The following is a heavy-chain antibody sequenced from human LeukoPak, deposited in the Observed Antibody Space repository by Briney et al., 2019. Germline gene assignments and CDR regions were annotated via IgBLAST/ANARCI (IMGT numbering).Heavy chain of an antibody. V-gene: IGHV4-59*04. CDR2: IYYSGST. D-gene: IGHD3-16*01. CDR3: XXXGATRYYYYGMDV. J-gene: IGHJ6*02. CDR1: GGSISSYY. Sequence: SETLSLTCTVSGGSISSYYWSWIRQPPGKGLEWIGYIYYSGSTYYNPSLKSRVTISVDTSKNQFSLKLSSVTAADTAVYYCXXXGATRYYYYGMDVWGQGTTVTVSS.